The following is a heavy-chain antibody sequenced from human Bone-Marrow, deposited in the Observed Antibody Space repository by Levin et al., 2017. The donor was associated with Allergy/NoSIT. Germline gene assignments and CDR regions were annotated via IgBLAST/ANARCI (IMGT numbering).Heavy chain of an antibody. CDR1: GFTFLTYT. V-gene: IGHV3-30-3*01. CDR2: ISYDGTKK. J-gene: IGHJ6*02. Sequence: PGGSLRLSCAASGFTFLTYTMHWVRQAPGKGLEWVSLISYDGTKKYYTDSVKGRFTISRDDSKNTLYLQMASLRPEATAVYYCARPRLLWFGEGGMDVWGQGTTVTVSS. CDR3: ARPRLLWFGEGGMDV. D-gene: IGHD3-10*01.